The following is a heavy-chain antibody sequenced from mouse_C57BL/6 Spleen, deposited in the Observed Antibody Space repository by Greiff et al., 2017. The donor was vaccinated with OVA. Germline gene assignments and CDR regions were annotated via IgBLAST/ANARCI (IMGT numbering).Heavy chain of an antibody. V-gene: IGHV1-69*01. J-gene: IGHJ2*01. CDR1: GYTFTSYW. Sequence: QVQLQQPGAELVMPGASVKLSCKASGYTFTSYWMHWVKQRPGQGLEWIGEIDPSDSYTNYNQKFKGKSTLTVDKSSSTAYMQLSSLTSEDSAVYYCARFYYGNWDYFDYWGQGTTRPVSS. D-gene: IGHD2-1*01. CDR3: ARFYYGNWDYFDY. CDR2: IDPSDSYT.